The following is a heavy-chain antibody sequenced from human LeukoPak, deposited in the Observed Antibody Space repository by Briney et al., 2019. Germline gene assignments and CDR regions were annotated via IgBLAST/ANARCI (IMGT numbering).Heavy chain of an antibody. D-gene: IGHD3-10*01. CDR3: ARHTETMVRGVSYGFDY. CDR1: GGTFSSYA. J-gene: IGHJ4*02. Sequence: SVKVSCKASGGTFSSYAISWVRQAPGQGLEWMGGIIPIFGTANYAQKFQGRVTITADKSTSTAYMELSSLRSEDTAVYYCARHTETMVRGVSYGFDYWGQGTLVTVSS. CDR2: IIPIFGTA. V-gene: IGHV1-69*06.